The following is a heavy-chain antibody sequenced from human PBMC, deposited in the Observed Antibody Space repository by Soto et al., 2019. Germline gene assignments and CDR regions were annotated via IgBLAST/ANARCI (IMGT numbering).Heavy chain of an antibody. J-gene: IGHJ6*02. CDR3: ARTSLTIFGPSNDYYGMGV. D-gene: IGHD3-3*01. Sequence: SETLSLTCTVSGGSISSGEYYWTWIRQPPGKGLEWIGYISYSGSTHYSPSLKSRVSITVDTSKNQFSLNLASVSAEDTAVYYCARTSLTIFGPSNDYYGMGVWGQGTTVTVSS. CDR2: ISYSGST. CDR1: GGSISSGEYY. V-gene: IGHV4-30-4*01.